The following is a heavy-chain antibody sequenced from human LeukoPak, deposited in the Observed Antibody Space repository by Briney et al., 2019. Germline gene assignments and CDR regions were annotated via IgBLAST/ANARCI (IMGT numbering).Heavy chain of an antibody. Sequence: PSQTLSLTCTVSGGSISSGGYYWSWIRQPPGKGLEWIGEINHSGSTNYNPSLKSRVTISVDTSKNQFSLKLSSVTAADTAVYCCARAYVGLLWFGELSQEYFDYWGQGTLVTVSS. V-gene: IGHV4-30-2*01. CDR1: GGSISSGGYY. D-gene: IGHD3-10*01. CDR3: ARAYVGLLWFGELSQEYFDY. J-gene: IGHJ4*02. CDR2: INHSGST.